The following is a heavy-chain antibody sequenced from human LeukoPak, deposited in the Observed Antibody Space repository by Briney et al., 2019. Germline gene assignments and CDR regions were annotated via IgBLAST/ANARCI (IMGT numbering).Heavy chain of an antibody. Sequence: GASLQISCQGSGYSFTSYWIGWVRQLPGKGLEWMGIIYPGDSDIRYSPSFQGQVIISADKSISTAYLQWSSLKASDTAIYYCARSCSSTSCYLTDAFDIWGQGIMVTVSS. CDR1: GYSFTSYW. CDR2: IYPGDSDI. D-gene: IGHD2-2*01. CDR3: ARSCSSTSCYLTDAFDI. V-gene: IGHV5-51*01. J-gene: IGHJ3*02.